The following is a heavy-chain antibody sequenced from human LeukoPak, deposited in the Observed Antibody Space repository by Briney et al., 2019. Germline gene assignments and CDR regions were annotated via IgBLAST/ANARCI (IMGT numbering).Heavy chain of an antibody. CDR1: GGSISSYY. D-gene: IGHD6-19*01. V-gene: IGHV4-59*08. CDR3: ARHRSSGRGGFDY. J-gene: IGHJ4*02. Sequence: PSETLSLTCTVSGGSISSYYWSWIRQPPGKGLEWIGYIYYSGSTNYNPSLKSRVTISVDTSKNQFSLKLSSVTAADTAVYYCARHRSSGRGGFDYWGQGTLVTVSS. CDR2: IYYSGST.